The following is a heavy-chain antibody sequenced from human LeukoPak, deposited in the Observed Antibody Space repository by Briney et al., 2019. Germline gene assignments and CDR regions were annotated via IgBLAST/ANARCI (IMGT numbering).Heavy chain of an antibody. CDR3: ARTGDSTGYYVWLDP. V-gene: IGHV3-48*02. CDR1: GFSFNTYS. J-gene: IGHJ5*02. Sequence: GGSLRLSCAASGFSFNTYSMNWVRQAPGKGLEWVSYISRSSSTIYYADSVKGRFTISRDNAESSLYLQMNSLRDEDAAVYYCARTGDSTGYYVWLDPWGQGTLVIVSS. D-gene: IGHD3-22*01. CDR2: ISRSSSTI.